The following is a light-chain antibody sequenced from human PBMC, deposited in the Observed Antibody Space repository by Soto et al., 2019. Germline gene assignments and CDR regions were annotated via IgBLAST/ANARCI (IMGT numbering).Light chain of an antibody. V-gene: IGKV2-28*01. CDR2: LGS. CDR1: QILLHSNGYNY. CDR3: MQALQTPIT. Sequence: QILLHSNGYNYLDWYLQKPGQSPQLLIYLGSNRASGVPDRFSGSGSGTDFTLKISRVEAEDVGVYYCMQALQTPITFGQGTRLEIK. J-gene: IGKJ5*01.